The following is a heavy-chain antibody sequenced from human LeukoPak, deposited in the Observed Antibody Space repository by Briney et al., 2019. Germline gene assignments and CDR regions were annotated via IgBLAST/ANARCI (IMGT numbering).Heavy chain of an antibody. V-gene: IGHV3-74*01. CDR1: GFTFSSYW. D-gene: IGHD5-18*01. CDR2: INSDGSST. J-gene: IGHJ4*02. CDR3: ARARWIPNRSKLFDC. Sequence: GGSLRLSCAASGFTFSSYWMHWVRQAPGKGLVWVSRINSDGSSTSYADSVKGRFTISRDNAKNTLYLQMNSLRAEDTAVYYCARARWIPNRSKLFDCWGQGTLVTVSS.